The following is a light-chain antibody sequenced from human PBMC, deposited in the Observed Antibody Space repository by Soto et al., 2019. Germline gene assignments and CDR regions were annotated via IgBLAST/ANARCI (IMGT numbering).Light chain of an antibody. J-gene: IGKJ4*01. V-gene: IGKV3-20*01. CDR3: QQYGSSPPT. Sequence: DIVLTQSPGTLSLSPGERATLSCRASQSVNSNYLAWYQQKPGQAARLLIYGASSRATGIPDRFSGVGSGPDFTLTISRLEPEDFAVYYCQQYGSSPPTVGGGTKVDSK. CDR2: GAS. CDR1: QSVNSNY.